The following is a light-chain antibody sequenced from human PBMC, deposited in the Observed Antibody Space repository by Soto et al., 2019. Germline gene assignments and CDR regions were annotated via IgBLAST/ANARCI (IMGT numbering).Light chain of an antibody. CDR2: RNT. J-gene: IGLJ1*01. V-gene: IGLV1-47*01. CDR1: TSNIGKTL. Sequence: QSVLTQPPSASGTPGQTVNISCSGSTSNIGKTLVYWYQHFPGAAPKLLIYRNTLRPSGVPDRFSAYKSGTSTSLAISGLRSEDEADYYCASWDNNLSGYVFGTGTKVTVL. CDR3: ASWDNNLSGYV.